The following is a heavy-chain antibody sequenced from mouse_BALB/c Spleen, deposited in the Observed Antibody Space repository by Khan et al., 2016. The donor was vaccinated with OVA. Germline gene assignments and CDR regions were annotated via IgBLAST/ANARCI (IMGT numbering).Heavy chain of an antibody. Sequence: EVQLVESGPGLVKPSQSLSLTCTVTGYSITSEYAWNWIRQFPGNKLEWMGYINYSGNTRFNPSLKSRTSITRDTSKNQFFLHLNSVTTEDTATYICARKDYYEYDPLPYWGKGTLVTVSA. CDR2: INYSGNT. D-gene: IGHD2-4*01. CDR1: GYSITSEYA. V-gene: IGHV3-2*02. CDR3: ARKDYYEYDPLPY. J-gene: IGHJ3*01.